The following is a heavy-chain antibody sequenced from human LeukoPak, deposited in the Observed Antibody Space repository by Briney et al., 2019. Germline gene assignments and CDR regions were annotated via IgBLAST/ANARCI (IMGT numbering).Heavy chain of an antibody. CDR3: ARRRGYRNFDY. V-gene: IGHV4-31*03. J-gene: IGHJ4*02. CDR2: IYYSGST. D-gene: IGHD5-18*01. CDR1: GGSISSGGYY. Sequence: PSQTLSLTCTVSGGSISSGGYYWSWIRQHPEKGLEWIGYIYYSGSTYYNPSLKSRAIISIDTSKNQFPLKLSSVTAADTAVYYCARRRGYRNFDYWGQGTLVTVSS.